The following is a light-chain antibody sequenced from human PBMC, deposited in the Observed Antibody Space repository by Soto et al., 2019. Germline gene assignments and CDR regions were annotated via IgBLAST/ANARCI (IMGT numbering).Light chain of an antibody. V-gene: IGKV3-20*01. CDR3: QQYSRSLYT. J-gene: IGKJ2*01. Sequence: EIVLTQAPGTLSSSPGRRVTLSCRASQSVSSFYLAGYQQKPGQAPRLLIYGASTRATCIPDSFSGSGSGTDFPLTISRLEPEDFAVYYCQQYSRSLYTFGQGTKQEVK. CDR2: GAS. CDR1: QSVSSFY.